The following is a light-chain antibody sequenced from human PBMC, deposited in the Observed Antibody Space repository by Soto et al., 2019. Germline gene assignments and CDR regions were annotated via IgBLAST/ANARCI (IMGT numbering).Light chain of an antibody. J-gene: IGKJ1*01. V-gene: IGKV4-1*01. CDR1: QSVLYSSNNKNY. CDR3: QKYYSNPQCT. Sequence: DIVMSQSPDSLAVSLGERATIDCKSSQSVLYSSNNKNYLAWYQYKPGQPPKLLIYWASTRESGVPDRFSGSGSGTDFTLTIGSLQAEDVAVYYCQKYYSNPQCTFGQGTKVEIK. CDR2: WAS.